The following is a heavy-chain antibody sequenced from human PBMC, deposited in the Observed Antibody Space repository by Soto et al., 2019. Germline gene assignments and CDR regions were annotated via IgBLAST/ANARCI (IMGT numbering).Heavy chain of an antibody. V-gene: IGHV3-13*04. D-gene: IGHD6-13*01. CDR1: GFTFSSYD. CDR2: IGTAGDT. CDR3: ARFAVGQLYDY. Sequence: EVPLVESGGGLVQPGGSLRLSCAASGFTFSSYDMHWVRQATGKGLEWVSAIGTAGDTYYPGSVKGRFTISRENAKHSLCLQMNSLRAGDTAVYYCARFAVGQLYDYWGQGTLVTVSS. J-gene: IGHJ4*02.